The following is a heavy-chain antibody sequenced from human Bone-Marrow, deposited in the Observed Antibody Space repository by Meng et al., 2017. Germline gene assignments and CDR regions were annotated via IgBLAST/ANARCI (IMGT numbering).Heavy chain of an antibody. V-gene: IGHV1-69*05. CDR1: GGTFSSYA. CDR3: ARDGLGNWNYIDY. J-gene: IGHJ4*02. Sequence: QGQLVQSGAEWKKPGSSVKVSGKAAGGTFSSYAISWVRQAPGQGLEWMGGIIPIFGTANYAQKFQGRVTITTDDSTSTAYMELSSLISEDTAVYYCARDGLGNWNYIDYWGQGTLVTVSS. CDR2: IIPIFGTA. D-gene: IGHD1-20*01.